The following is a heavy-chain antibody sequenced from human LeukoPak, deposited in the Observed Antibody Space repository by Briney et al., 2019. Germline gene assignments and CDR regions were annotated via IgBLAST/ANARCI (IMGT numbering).Heavy chain of an antibody. V-gene: IGHV4-34*01. Sequence: PSEPLSLTCAVYGGSFSGYYWSWIRQPPGKGLEWIGEINHSGSTNYNPPLKSRVTISVDTSKNQFSLKLSSVTAADTAVYYCARAWYYYDSSGYYPFDYWGQGTLVTVSS. CDR3: ARAWYYYDSSGYYPFDY. J-gene: IGHJ4*02. CDR2: INHSGST. CDR1: GGSFSGYY. D-gene: IGHD3-22*01.